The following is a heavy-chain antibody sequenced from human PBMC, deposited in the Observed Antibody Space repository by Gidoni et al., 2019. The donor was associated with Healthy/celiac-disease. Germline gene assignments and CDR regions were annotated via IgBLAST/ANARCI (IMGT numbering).Heavy chain of an antibody. CDR1: GFTFSSYG. CDR3: AKDQTGVAVAGTYYYYGMDV. Sequence: QVQLVASGGGVVQPGRSLRLSCAASGFTFSSYGMHWVRQAPGKGLEWVAVISYDGSNKYYADSVKGRFTISRDNSKNTLYLQMNSLRAEDTAVYYCAKDQTGVAVAGTYYYYGMDVWGQGTTVTVSS. CDR2: ISYDGSNK. J-gene: IGHJ6*02. V-gene: IGHV3-30*18. D-gene: IGHD6-19*01.